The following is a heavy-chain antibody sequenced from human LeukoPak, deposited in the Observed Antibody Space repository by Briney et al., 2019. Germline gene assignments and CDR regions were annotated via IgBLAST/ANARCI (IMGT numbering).Heavy chain of an antibody. Sequence: SETLSLTCTVSGGSTSSSSYYWGWIRQPPGKGLEWIGSIYYSGSTYYNPSLKSRVTISVDTSKNQFSLKLSSVTAADTAVYYCARVSGYSYGTFDYWGQGTLVTVSS. D-gene: IGHD5-18*01. CDR1: GGSTSSSSYY. CDR2: IYYSGST. CDR3: ARVSGYSYGTFDY. J-gene: IGHJ4*02. V-gene: IGHV4-39*07.